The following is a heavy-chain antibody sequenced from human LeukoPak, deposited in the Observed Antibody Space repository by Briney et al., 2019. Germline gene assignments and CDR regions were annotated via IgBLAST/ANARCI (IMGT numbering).Heavy chain of an antibody. CDR3: AKDFRSRGYSYDMNDY. Sequence: PGGSLRLSCAASGFTFSSYAMHWVRQAPGKGLEWVAVISYDGSNKYYADSVKGRFTISRDNSKNTLYLQMNSLRAEDTAVYYCAKDFRSRGYSYDMNDYWGQGTLVTVSS. V-gene: IGHV3-30-3*01. CDR1: GFTFSSYA. D-gene: IGHD5-18*01. J-gene: IGHJ4*02. CDR2: ISYDGSNK.